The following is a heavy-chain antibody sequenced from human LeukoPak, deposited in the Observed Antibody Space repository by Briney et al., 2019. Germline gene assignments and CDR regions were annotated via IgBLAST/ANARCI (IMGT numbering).Heavy chain of an antibody. Sequence: GGSLRLSCAASGFTFSSYWMSWVRQAPGKGLEWVANIKQGGSEKYYVDSVKGRFTISRDNAKNSLYLQMNSLRAEDTAVYYCARDSVAYQLLLYYFDYWGQGILVTVSS. D-gene: IGHD2-2*01. CDR1: GFTFSSYW. CDR3: ARDSVAYQLLLYYFDY. J-gene: IGHJ4*02. CDR2: IKQGGSEK. V-gene: IGHV3-7*01.